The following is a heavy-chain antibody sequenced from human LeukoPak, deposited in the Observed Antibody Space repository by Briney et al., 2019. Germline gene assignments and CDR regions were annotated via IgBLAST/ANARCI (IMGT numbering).Heavy chain of an antibody. D-gene: IGHD3-9*01. Sequence: SETLSLTCTVSGGSISSYYWSWIRQPPGKGLEWIGYIYYSGSTNYNPSLKSRVTISVDTSKNQFSLKLSSVTAADTAVYYCARNRVLRYFDWFSDAFDIWGQGTMVTVSS. V-gene: IGHV4-59*01. CDR1: GGSISSYY. CDR2: IYYSGST. CDR3: ARNRVLRYFDWFSDAFDI. J-gene: IGHJ3*02.